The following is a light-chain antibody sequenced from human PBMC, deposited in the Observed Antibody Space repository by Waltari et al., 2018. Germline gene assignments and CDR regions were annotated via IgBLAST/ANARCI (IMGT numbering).Light chain of an antibody. CDR2: DVN. CDR1: SSDIGNYNG. CDR3: CSYGSGPTWV. V-gene: IGLV2-11*01. J-gene: IGLJ3*02. Sequence: QSALTQPPSVSKSLGQSVTISCTGTSSDIGNYNGVSWYRQHPGTAPRLLIYDVNKRPSGVSHRVSGSKSGSTVSLTISVIQAEDEADYYCCSYGSGPTWVFGGGTRLAVL.